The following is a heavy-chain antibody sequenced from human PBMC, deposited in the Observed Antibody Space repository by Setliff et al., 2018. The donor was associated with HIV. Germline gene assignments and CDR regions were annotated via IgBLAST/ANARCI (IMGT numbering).Heavy chain of an antibody. CDR1: GFTFSNYW. V-gene: IGHV3-74*01. CDR3: ARDSGDYYGSGSYYVFFDY. Sequence: GGSLRLSCAASGFTFSNYWMHWVRQAPGKGLVWVSRIKGDGTSTRYADSVKGRFTISRDNDKNTLYLQMNSLRAEDTAVYYCARDSGDYYGSGSYYVFFDYWGQGTLVTVSS. D-gene: IGHD3-10*01. J-gene: IGHJ4*02. CDR2: IKGDGTST.